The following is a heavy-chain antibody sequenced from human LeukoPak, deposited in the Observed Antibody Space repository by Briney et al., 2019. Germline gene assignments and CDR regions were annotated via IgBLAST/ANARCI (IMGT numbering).Heavy chain of an antibody. CDR3: ARGPIAAAGDS. D-gene: IGHD6-13*01. J-gene: IGHJ4*02. CDR2: VNANNGNT. CDR1: GYTYTSYG. Sequence: AASVRVSCKASGYTYTSYGITWVRQAPGQGLEWMGWVNANNGNTNYAQNLQGRVTMTTDTSTSTAYMELRSLRSDDTAVYYCARGPIAAAGDSWGQGTLVTVPS. V-gene: IGHV1-18*01.